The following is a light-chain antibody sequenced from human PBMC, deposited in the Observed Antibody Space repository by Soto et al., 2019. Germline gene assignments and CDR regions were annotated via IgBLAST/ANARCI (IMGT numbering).Light chain of an antibody. CDR1: SSDVCGYNY. J-gene: IGLJ3*02. Sequence: QSALTQPRSVSGSPGQSVTISCTGTSSDVCGYNYVSWYQQHPGKAPKLMLYDVSKRPSGVPDRFSGSKSGNTASLTISGLQAEDEADYYCCSYAGSYTPNWVFGGGTKLTVL. V-gene: IGLV2-11*01. CDR3: CSYAGSYTPNWV. CDR2: DVS.